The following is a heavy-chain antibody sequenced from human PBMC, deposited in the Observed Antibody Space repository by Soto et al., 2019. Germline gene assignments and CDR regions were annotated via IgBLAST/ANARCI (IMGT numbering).Heavy chain of an antibody. Sequence: GASVKVSCKASGGTFSSYTISWVRQAPGQGLEWMGRIIPILGIANYAQKFQGRVTITADKSTSTAYMELSSLRSEDTAVYYCARDAALKGFDYWGQGTLVTVSS. CDR3: ARDAALKGFDY. CDR2: IIPILGIA. CDR1: GGTFSSYT. V-gene: IGHV1-69*04. J-gene: IGHJ4*02. D-gene: IGHD6-25*01.